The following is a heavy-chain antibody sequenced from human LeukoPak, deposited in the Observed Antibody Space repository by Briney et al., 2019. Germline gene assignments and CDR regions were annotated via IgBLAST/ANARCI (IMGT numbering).Heavy chain of an antibody. CDR2: IFYSGAT. Sequence: PSETLSLTCTVSGGSISSGHYYWSWIRQHPGKGLEWMGYIFYSGATYYDPSLKSRVTISVDTSKNQFSLKVTSVTAADTAVYYCARTLGDSRFDPWGQGTLVTVSS. CDR1: GGSISSGHYY. V-gene: IGHV4-31*03. D-gene: IGHD2-21*01. J-gene: IGHJ5*02. CDR3: ARTLGDSRFDP.